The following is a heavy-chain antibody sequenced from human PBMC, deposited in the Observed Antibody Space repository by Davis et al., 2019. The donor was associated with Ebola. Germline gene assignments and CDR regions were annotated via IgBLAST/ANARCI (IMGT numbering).Heavy chain of an antibody. V-gene: IGHV4-4*02. CDR3: ARLGVTTFYYYGMDV. J-gene: IGHJ6*02. CDR1: GGSISSSNW. CDR2: IYHSGST. Sequence: SETLSLTCAVSGGSISSSNWWSWVRQPPGKGLEWIGEIYHSGSTNYNPSLKSRVTISVDKSKKQFSLKLSSVTAADTAVYYCARLGVTTFYYYGMDVWGQGTTVTVSS. D-gene: IGHD1-26*01.